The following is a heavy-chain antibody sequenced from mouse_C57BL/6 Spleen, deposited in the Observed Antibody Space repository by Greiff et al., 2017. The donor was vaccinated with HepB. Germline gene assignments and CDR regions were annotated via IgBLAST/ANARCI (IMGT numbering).Heavy chain of an antibody. J-gene: IGHJ2*01. CDR3: ARGSYYYGSSYRFDY. CDR2: IYPGGGYT. V-gene: IGHV1-63*01. CDR1: GYTFTNYW. D-gene: IGHD1-1*01. Sequence: QVQLQQSGAELVRPGTSVKMSCKASGYTFTNYWIGWAKQRPGHGLEWIGDIYPGGGYTNYNEKFKGKATLTADKSSSPAYMQFSSLTSEDSAIYYCARGSYYYGSSYRFDYWGQGTTLTVSS.